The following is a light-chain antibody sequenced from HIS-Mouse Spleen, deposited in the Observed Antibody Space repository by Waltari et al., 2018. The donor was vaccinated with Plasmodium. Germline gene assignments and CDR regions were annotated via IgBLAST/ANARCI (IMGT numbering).Light chain of an antibody. CDR2: EVS. CDR3: SSYAGSNNLV. J-gene: IGLJ2*01. V-gene: IGLV2-23*02. Sequence: QSALTQPASVSGSPGQSITIPCTGTSSDVAIYNLVSWYQQHPDKAPKRMRYEVSKRPAGIPVRFSGSKSGNTASLTVSGLQAEDEADYYCSSYAGSNNLVFGGGTKLTVL. CDR1: SSDVAIYNL.